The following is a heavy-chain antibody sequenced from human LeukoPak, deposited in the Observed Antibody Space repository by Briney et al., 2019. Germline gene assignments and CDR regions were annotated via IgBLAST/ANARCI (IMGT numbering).Heavy chain of an antibody. CDR1: GLSFTDYP. V-gene: IGHV3-48*02. CDR3: ATDQRYAFDY. D-gene: IGHD3-9*01. Sequence: GGSLRLSCATSGLSFTDYPMNWVRQAPGKGLEWISNIRTTAEGAKYAYYADSVKGRVTISRDDGKNTLYLHMNSLRDDDTAVYYCATDQRYAFDYWGQGILVTVSS. J-gene: IGHJ4*02. CDR2: IRTTAEGAKYA.